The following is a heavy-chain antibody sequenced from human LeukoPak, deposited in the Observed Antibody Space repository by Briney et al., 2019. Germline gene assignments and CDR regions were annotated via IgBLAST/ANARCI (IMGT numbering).Heavy chain of an antibody. V-gene: IGHV4-39*07. CDR3: ANYDFWSGYIDY. CDR1: GGSISSSSYY. D-gene: IGHD3-3*01. Sequence: PSETLSLTCTVSGGSISSSSYYWGWIRQPPGKGLEWIGSIYYSGSTYYNPSLKSRVTISVDTSKDQFSLKLSSVTAADTAVYYCANYDFWSGYIDYWGQGTLVTVSS. J-gene: IGHJ4*02. CDR2: IYYSGST.